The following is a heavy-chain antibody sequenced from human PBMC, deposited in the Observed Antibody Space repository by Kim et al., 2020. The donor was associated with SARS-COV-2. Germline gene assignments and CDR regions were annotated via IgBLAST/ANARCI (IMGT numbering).Heavy chain of an antibody. J-gene: IGHJ4*02. D-gene: IGHD6-19*01. CDR3: ARDVAVAESFDY. V-gene: IGHV4-30-2*04. Sequence: YYNPSLKSRVTISVDTSKNQFSLKLSSVTAADTAVYYCARDVAVAESFDYWGQGTLVTVSS.